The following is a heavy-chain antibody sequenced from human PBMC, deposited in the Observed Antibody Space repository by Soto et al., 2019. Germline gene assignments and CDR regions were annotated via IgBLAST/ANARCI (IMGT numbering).Heavy chain of an antibody. V-gene: IGHV1-69*13. Sequence: SVKVSCKASGGTFSSYAISWLRQAPGQGLEWMGGIIPIFGTANYAQKFQGRVTITADESTSTAYMELSSLRSEDTAVYYCARDEGIVVVPAAKNYYYYGMDVWGQGTTVTVSS. CDR1: GGTFSSYA. J-gene: IGHJ6*02. D-gene: IGHD2-2*01. CDR2: IIPIFGTA. CDR3: ARDEGIVVVPAAKNYYYYGMDV.